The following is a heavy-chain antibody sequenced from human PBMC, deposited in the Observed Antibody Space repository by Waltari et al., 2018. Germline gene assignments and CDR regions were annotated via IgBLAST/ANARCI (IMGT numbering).Heavy chain of an antibody. CDR2: IPYDGSNK. Sequence: QVQLVESGGGVVQPGRSLRLSCAASGFTFSSYAMHWVRQAPGKGLEWVAVIPYDGSNKYYADSVKGRFTISRDNSKNTLYLQMNSLRAEDTAVYYCAREAEGPPLIFDYWGQGTLVTVSS. V-gene: IGHV3-30-3*01. J-gene: IGHJ4*02. CDR1: GFTFSSYA. CDR3: AREAEGPPLIFDY.